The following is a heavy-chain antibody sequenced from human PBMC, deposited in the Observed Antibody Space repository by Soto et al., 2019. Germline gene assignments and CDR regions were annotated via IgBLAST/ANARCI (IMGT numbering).Heavy chain of an antibody. Sequence: SETLSLTCSVSGGSISGDYYWSWIRQSPEKGLEWIGYIYYSGSSYSNPALQSRLSMSLDTSKNQFSLKLRSVTAADTAVYYCARGGARWPAYFDSWGQGALVTVSS. CDR2: IYYSGSS. J-gene: IGHJ4*02. D-gene: IGHD2-15*01. CDR3: ARGGARWPAYFDS. V-gene: IGHV4-30-4*08. CDR1: GGSISGDYY.